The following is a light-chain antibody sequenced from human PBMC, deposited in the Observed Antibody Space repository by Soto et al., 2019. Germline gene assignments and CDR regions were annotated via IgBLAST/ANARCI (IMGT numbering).Light chain of an antibody. V-gene: IGKV1-6*01. CDR1: RDVGSD. Sequence: TKSPSALSASVGEKIIITCRASRDVGSDVSWYQQKPGQAPKLLIYAASNLYTGVPSRFSGSRSGTEFTLTISSLQPEDFASYYCLQYDGDPWTFGQGTKVDIK. CDR3: LQYDGDPWT. CDR2: AAS. J-gene: IGKJ1*01.